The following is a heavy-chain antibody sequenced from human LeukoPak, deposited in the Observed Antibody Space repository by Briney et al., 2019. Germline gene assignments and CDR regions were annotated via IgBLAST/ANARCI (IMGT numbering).Heavy chain of an antibody. CDR3: ARDQGENSYYYDSSGYCPDY. J-gene: IGHJ4*02. CDR1: GFTFSSYS. V-gene: IGHV3-21*01. D-gene: IGHD3-22*01. Sequence: GGSLRLSCAASGFTFSSYSMSWVRQAPGKGLEWVSSISSSSSYIYYADSVKGRFTISRDNAKNSLYLQMNSLRAEDTAVYYCARDQGENSYYYDSSGYCPDYWGQGTLVTVSS. CDR2: ISSSSSYI.